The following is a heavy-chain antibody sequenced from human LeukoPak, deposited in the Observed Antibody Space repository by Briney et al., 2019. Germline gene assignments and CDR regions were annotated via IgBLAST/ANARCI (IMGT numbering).Heavy chain of an antibody. V-gene: IGHV4-59*01. J-gene: IGHJ6*02. CDR3: AREAVAGGSGSNYYYYGADV. CDR1: GGSINNYY. Sequence: SETLSLTCTVSGGSINNYYWSWIRQPPGKGLEWIGYIYYSGSTNYNPSLKSRVTILVDTSKNQFSLKLTSVTAADTAVYYCAREAVAGGSGSNYYYYGADVWGQGTTVTVSS. D-gene: IGHD3-10*01. CDR2: IYYSGST.